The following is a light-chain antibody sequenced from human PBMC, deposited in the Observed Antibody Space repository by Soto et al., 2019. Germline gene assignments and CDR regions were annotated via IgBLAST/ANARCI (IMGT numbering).Light chain of an antibody. CDR2: TNN. CDR3: AAWDDSLSGWV. Sequence: QSVLTQPPSASGTPGQRVTISCSGRNSNIGSNYVYWYQQVPGTAHKLLIYTNNQRPSGVPDRFSGSKSATSASLAIGGLRSEDEADYYCAAWDDSLSGWVFGGGTKLTVL. V-gene: IGLV1-47*01. J-gene: IGLJ3*02. CDR1: NSNIGSNY.